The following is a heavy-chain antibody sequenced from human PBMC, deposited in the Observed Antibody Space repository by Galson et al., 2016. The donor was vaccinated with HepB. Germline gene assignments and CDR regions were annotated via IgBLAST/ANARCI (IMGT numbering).Heavy chain of an antibody. J-gene: IGHJ5*02. CDR1: DFYFDDYP. D-gene: IGHD5-12*01. Sequence: SLRLSCAASDFYFDDYPMHWVRQRPGKGLEWVSRISGDGDQKSYAGSVQGRFTVSRDNDKDSLFLQLNSLGSDDSAFYYCAKRGYGDSLDLWGQGTLVIVSS. CDR3: AKRGYGDSLDL. CDR2: ISGDGDQK. V-gene: IGHV3-43*01.